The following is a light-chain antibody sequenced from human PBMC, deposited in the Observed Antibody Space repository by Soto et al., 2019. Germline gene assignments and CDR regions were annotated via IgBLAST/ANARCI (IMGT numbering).Light chain of an antibody. CDR1: HNVANF. Sequence: DTVLIQSPATLSLSPGERATLSCRASHNVANFLAWYQHKAGQAPRLLIYDVSNRATGIPARFSGSGSGTDFTLTISSLEPDDFAVYYCQQRSNWPPTFGGGTKVDIK. J-gene: IGKJ4*01. CDR3: QQRSNWPPT. CDR2: DVS. V-gene: IGKV3-11*01.